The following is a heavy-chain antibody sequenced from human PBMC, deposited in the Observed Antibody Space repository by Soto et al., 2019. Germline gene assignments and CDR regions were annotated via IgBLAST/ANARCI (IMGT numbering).Heavy chain of an antibody. Sequence: QIQLAQSGGEVKRPGASVKVSCKTSGYTFSSYTVAWVRQAPGQGLEWLGWITPYNGNVKYAQHFQDRISLTRDNSLTPLFLELRNLRSEDTGLYYCARSATSGDQHFIDSWGQGTLVTVSS. J-gene: IGHJ4*02. D-gene: IGHD7-27*01. V-gene: IGHV1-18*01. CDR2: ITPYNGNV. CDR3: ARSATSGDQHFIDS. CDR1: GYTFSSYT.